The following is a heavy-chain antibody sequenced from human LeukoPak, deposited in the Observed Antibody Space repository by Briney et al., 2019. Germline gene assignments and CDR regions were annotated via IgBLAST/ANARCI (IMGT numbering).Heavy chain of an antibody. V-gene: IGHV4-59*03. J-gene: IGHJ4*02. Sequence: PSETLSLTCTVSGVSITTYYWSWIRQPPGKGLEWIGEIYHSGSTKYSPSLKNRLTISLDKSRNQFSLKLTSVTAADTAVYYCAAHSGGSNFDYWGQGTLVTVSS. CDR1: GVSITTYY. CDR3: AAHSGGSNFDY. CDR2: IYHSGST. D-gene: IGHD1-26*01.